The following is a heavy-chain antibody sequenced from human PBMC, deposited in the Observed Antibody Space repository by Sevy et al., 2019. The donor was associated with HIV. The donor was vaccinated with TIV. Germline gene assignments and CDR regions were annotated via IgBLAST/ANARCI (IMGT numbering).Heavy chain of an antibody. CDR1: GFAFSGYT. CDR2: VFTSGSFT. D-gene: IGHD3-3*01. Sequence: GGSPRLSCAASGFAFSGYTMNWVRQAPGKGLEWVSFVFTSGSFTTYADSVKGRFTISRDDAKNSLYLQMNGLRTDDTAVYYCVRDWSQAFDQWGQGILVTVSS. CDR3: VRDWSQAFDQ. V-gene: IGHV3-48*01. J-gene: IGHJ4*02.